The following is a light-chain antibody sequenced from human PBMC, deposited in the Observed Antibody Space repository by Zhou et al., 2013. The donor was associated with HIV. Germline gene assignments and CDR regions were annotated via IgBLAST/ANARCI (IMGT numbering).Light chain of an antibody. CDR2: AAS. Sequence: DIQMTQSPSSLSASVGDRVTITCRASQSISSYLNWYQQKPGKAPKLLIYAASSLQSGVPSRFSGSGSGTDFTLTISSLQPEDFATYYCQQSYSTPFTFGGGTQGG. V-gene: IGKV1-39*01. CDR1: QSISSY. J-gene: IGKJ4*01. CDR3: QQSYSTPFT.